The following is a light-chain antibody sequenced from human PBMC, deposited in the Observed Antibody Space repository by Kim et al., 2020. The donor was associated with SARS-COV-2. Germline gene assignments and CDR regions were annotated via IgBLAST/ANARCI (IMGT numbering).Light chain of an antibody. Sequence: EIVLTQSPGTLSLSPGERATLSCRASQSVRSNFLAWYQQKPGQAPRLLIYGVSIRATGIPVRFSGSGSGTEFTLTISGLQSEDFAVYYWQQYSAWPLAFGQGTKVDIK. J-gene: IGKJ1*01. CDR3: QQYSAWPLA. CDR1: QSVRSNF. V-gene: IGKV3-20*01. CDR2: GVS.